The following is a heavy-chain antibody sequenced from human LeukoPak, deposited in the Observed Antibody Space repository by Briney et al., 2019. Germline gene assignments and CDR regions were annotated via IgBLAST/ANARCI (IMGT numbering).Heavy chain of an antibody. D-gene: IGHD2-21*02. CDR1: GYTFTSYY. V-gene: IGHV1-46*01. CDR3: ARTYCAEDCSIRYFDY. Sequence: ASVKVSCKASGYTFTSYYIHWVRQAPGQGLEWMGIIYPGGGSTSYAQKFQGRVTLTRDKSTSTVYMELSSLTSDDTAVYYCARTYCAEDCSIRYFDYWGQGTLVTVSS. CDR2: IYPGGGST. J-gene: IGHJ4*02.